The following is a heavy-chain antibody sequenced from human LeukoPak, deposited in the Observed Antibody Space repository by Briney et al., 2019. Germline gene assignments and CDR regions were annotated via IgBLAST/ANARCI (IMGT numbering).Heavy chain of an antibody. J-gene: IGHJ4*02. CDR2: IIPIFGTA. V-gene: IGHV1-69*06. CDR1: GGTFSSYA. CDR3: ARTNFRYYDYVWGSYRHYYFDY. Sequence: GASVKVSCKASGGTFSSYAISWVRQAPGQGLEWMGGIIPIFGTANYAQKFQGRVTITADKSTSTAYMELSSLRSEDTAVYYCARTNFRYYDYVWGSYRHYYFDYWGQGTLVTVSS. D-gene: IGHD3-16*02.